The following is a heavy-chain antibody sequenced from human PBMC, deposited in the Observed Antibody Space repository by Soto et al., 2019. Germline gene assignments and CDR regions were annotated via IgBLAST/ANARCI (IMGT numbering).Heavy chain of an antibody. J-gene: IGHJ4*02. CDR2: ISGTGAST. D-gene: IGHD3-3*01. V-gene: IGHV3-23*01. CDR1: GFTFSSYA. Sequence: PGGSLRLSCAASGFTFSSYAMIWVRQAPGKGLEWVSGISGTGASTFYADSVKGRFTISRDNSKNTLYLQMNSLRAEDTALYYCAKDSDFWSGYYSALDYWGQGTLVTVSS. CDR3: AKDSDFWSGYYSALDY.